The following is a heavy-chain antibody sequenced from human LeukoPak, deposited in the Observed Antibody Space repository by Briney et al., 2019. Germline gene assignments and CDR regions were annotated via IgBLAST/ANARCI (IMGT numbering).Heavy chain of an antibody. D-gene: IGHD6-13*01. Sequence: ASVKVSCKASGYTFTSYYMHWVRQAPGQGLEWMGIINPSGGSTSYAQKFQGRVTMTRDTSTSTVYMELSSLRSEDTAVYYCARDWFHRFLYSSSWTYYYYGMDVWGQGTTVTVFS. J-gene: IGHJ6*02. V-gene: IGHV1-46*01. CDR1: GYTFTSYY. CDR2: INPSGGST. CDR3: ARDWFHRFLYSSSWTYYYYGMDV.